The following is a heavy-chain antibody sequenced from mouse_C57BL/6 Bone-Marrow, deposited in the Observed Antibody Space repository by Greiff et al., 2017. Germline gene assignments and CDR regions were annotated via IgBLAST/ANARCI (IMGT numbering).Heavy chain of an antibody. V-gene: IGHV5-16*01. CDR1: GFTFTDYY. CDR3: ARAYDY. J-gene: IGHJ3*01. CDR2: INYDGSST. Sequence: EVQRVESEGGLVQPGSSMTLSCTASGFTFTDYYMDWVRQVPEKGLEWVGNINYDGSSTYYLDSLNSRFIISRDNAQNILYLQRSSLKSEDAATYYCARAYDYWGQGTLGTVSA. D-gene: IGHD2-3*01.